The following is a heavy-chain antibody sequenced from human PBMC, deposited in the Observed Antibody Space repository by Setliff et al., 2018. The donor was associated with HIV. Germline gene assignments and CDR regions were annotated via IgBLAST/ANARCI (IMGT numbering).Heavy chain of an antibody. D-gene: IGHD6-13*01. J-gene: IGHJ4*02. Sequence: SVKVSCKASGGTFSDFRITWVRQAPGQGLEWMGEITPFVGITNYAQKFQGRVTISADESTATAYIELSGLTSQDTAVYYCARDKGIREAASLDYWGQGSLVTVSS. V-gene: IGHV1-69*10. CDR2: ITPFVGIT. CDR1: GGTFSDFR. CDR3: ARDKGIREAASLDY.